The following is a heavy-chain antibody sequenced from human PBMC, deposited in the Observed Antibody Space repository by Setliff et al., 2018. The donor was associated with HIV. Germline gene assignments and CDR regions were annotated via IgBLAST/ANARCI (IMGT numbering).Heavy chain of an antibody. CDR2: ISIGSGGAI. D-gene: IGHD3-3*01. V-gene: IGHV3-21*01. CDR1: GFTFRNYT. CDR3: ARGYLYYNLYNGSPVYGMDV. Sequence: GGSLRLSCAASGFTFRNYTFNWVRQAPGRGLEWVSSISIGSGGAIDYADSVQGRFTISRDNSKNSLYLQMNSLRVEDTAVYYCARGYLYYNLYNGSPVYGMDVWGQGTTVTVSS. J-gene: IGHJ6*02.